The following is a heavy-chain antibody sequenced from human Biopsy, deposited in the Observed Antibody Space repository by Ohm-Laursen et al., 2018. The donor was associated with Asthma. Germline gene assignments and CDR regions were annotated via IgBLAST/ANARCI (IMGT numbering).Heavy chain of an antibody. V-gene: IGHV1-18*04. CDR1: GYTLTSYG. Sequence: ASVKVSSKASGYTLTSYGITCVRQAPGQGLEWMGWISAYNGNKNYAQKLQGRVTMTTDTSPRTAYMELSSLTSEDSAVYYCAREVSTVDYGYYYFAMDVWGQGTTVTISS. CDR3: AREVSTVDYGYYYFAMDV. CDR2: ISAYNGNK. D-gene: IGHD4-17*01. J-gene: IGHJ6*02.